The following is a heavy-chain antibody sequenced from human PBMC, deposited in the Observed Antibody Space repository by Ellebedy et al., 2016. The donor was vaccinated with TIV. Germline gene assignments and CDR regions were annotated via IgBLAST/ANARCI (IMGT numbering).Heavy chain of an antibody. Sequence: GESLKISXAASGFVFKSYSMNWVRQAPGKGLEWVASIHDRNSKRFYSDSVKGRFIISRDDATSSLFLEMNTLRVEDTAVYYCARPMFYYHYYMDVWGKGTTVIV. D-gene: IGHD3-10*02. CDR3: ARPMFYYHYYMDV. J-gene: IGHJ6*03. V-gene: IGHV3-21*01. CDR2: IHDRNSKR. CDR1: GFVFKSYS.